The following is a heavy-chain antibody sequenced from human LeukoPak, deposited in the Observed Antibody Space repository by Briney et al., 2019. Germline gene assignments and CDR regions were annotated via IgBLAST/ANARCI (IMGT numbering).Heavy chain of an antibody. V-gene: IGHV3-21*01. Sequence: GGSLRLSYAASGFTFSSYSMNWVRQAPGKGLEWVSSISSSSSYIYYADSVKGRFTISRDNAKNSLYLQMNSLRAEDTAVYYCARVVVVVAATPTYYYMDVWGKGTTVTVSS. CDR3: ARVVVVVAATPTYYYMDV. J-gene: IGHJ6*03. CDR2: ISSSSSYI. CDR1: GFTFSSYS. D-gene: IGHD2-15*01.